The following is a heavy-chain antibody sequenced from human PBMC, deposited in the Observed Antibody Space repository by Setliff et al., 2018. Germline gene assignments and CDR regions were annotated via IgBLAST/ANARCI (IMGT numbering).Heavy chain of an antibody. V-gene: IGHV3-7*01. Sequence: PVGSLRLSCAASGFTFSRYWMSWVRQAPGKGLEWVANIKQDGSEKYYVDSVKGRFTISRDNAKNSLYLQMNSLRAEDTAVYYCARDHAYGSRFYYYYYGMDVWGQGTTVTVSS. CDR2: IKQDGSEK. CDR3: ARDHAYGSRFYYYYYGMDV. D-gene: IGHD3-10*01. CDR1: GFTFSRYW. J-gene: IGHJ6*02.